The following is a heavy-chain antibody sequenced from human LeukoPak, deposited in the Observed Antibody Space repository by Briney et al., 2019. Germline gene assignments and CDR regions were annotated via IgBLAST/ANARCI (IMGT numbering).Heavy chain of an antibody. D-gene: IGHD2-2*01. J-gene: IGHJ3*02. V-gene: IGHV1-69*05. CDR1: GGTFSSYA. CDR3: ARDRRVVPAAQSGAFDI. CDR2: IIPIFGTA. Sequence: SVKVSCKASGGTFSSYAISWVRQAPGQGLEWMGGIIPIFGTANYAQKFQGRVTITTDESTSTAYMELGSLRSEDTAVYYCARDRRVVPAAQSGAFDIWGHGTMVTVSS.